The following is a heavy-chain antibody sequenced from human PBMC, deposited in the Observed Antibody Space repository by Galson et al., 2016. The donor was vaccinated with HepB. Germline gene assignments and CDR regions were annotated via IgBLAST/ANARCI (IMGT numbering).Heavy chain of an antibody. CDR3: ARLTDTAMVGFDY. J-gene: IGHJ4*02. CDR1: GGSISSSSYY. CDR2: IYYSGST. D-gene: IGHD5-18*01. V-gene: IGHV4-39*01. Sequence: SETLSLTCTVSGGSISSSSYYWGWLRQPPGKGLEWIGSIYYSGSTFYNPSLKSRVTMSVDTSKIQFSLKLASVTAADTAVYYCARLTDTAMVGFDYWGQGTLVTVSS.